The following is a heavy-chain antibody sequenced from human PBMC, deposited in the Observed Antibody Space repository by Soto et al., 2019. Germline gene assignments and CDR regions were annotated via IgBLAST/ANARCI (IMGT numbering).Heavy chain of an antibody. V-gene: IGHV3-66*01. D-gene: IGHD4-17*01. CDR2: IYSGGST. Sequence: EVQLVESGGGLVQPGGSLRLSCAASGFTVSSNDMSWVRQAAGKGLEWVSVIYSGGSTYYADSVKGRFTISRDNSKNTLYLQMNSLRAEDTAVYYCARGGSYGGNSEGEIDYWGQGTLVTVSS. CDR1: GFTVSSND. CDR3: ARGGSYGGNSEGEIDY. J-gene: IGHJ4*02.